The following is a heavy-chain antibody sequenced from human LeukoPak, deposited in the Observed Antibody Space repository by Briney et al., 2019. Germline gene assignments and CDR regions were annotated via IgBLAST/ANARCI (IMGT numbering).Heavy chain of an antibody. V-gene: IGHV3-23*01. CDR3: ARDGFAYGSGSYYCRY. D-gene: IGHD3-10*01. J-gene: IGHJ4*02. Sequence: GGSLRLSCAASGFTFSSYAMTWVRQAPGKGLEWVSSISGSDGSTYYADSVKGRFTISRDNSKNTLYLQMNSLRAEDTAVYYCARDGFAYGSGSYYCRYWGQGTLVTVSS. CDR2: ISGSDGST. CDR1: GFTFSSYA.